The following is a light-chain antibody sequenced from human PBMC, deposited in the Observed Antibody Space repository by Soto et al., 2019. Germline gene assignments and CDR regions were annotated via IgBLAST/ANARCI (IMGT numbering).Light chain of an antibody. CDR3: SSFTSTSTVI. Sequence: QSALTQPASVSGSLGQSITISCTGTSSDIGGHNYVSWYQLHPGKAPNVLIFEVIKRPSGVSTRFSGSKSGNMASLTISGLRPEDEGDYYCSSFTSTSTVILGGGTKLTVL. CDR2: EVI. J-gene: IGLJ2*01. CDR1: SSDIGGHNY. V-gene: IGLV2-14*01.